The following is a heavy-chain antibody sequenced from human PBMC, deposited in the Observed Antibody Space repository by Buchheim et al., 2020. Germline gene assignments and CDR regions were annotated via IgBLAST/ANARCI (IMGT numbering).Heavy chain of an antibody. CDR2: ISGSGGST. D-gene: IGHD6-19*01. CDR1: GFTFSSYA. V-gene: IGHV3-23*01. CDR3: AKGANSGWYWYARYFDY. J-gene: IGHJ4*02. Sequence: EVQLLESGGGLVQPGGSLRLSCAASGFTFSSYAMSWVRQAPGKGLEWVSAISGSGGSTYYADSVKGRFPISRDNSTIALYLQMNRLRAEDTAVYYCAKGANSGWYWYARYFDYWGQGTL.